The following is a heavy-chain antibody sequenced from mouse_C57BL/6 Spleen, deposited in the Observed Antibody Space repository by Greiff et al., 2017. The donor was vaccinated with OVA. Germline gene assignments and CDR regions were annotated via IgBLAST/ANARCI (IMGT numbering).Heavy chain of an antibody. Sequence: DVMLVESGGGLVQPGGSLSLSCAASGFTFTDYYMSWVRQPPGKALEWLGFIRNKANGYTTEYSASVKGRFTISRDNSQSILYLQMNALRAEDSATYYCARYKITTVVAMDAMDYWGQGTSVTVSS. D-gene: IGHD1-1*01. J-gene: IGHJ4*01. CDR3: ARYKITTVVAMDAMDY. CDR1: GFTFTDYY. V-gene: IGHV7-3*01. CDR2: IRNKANGYTT.